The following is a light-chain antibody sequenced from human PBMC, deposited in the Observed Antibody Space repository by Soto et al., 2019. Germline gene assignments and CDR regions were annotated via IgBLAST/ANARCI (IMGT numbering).Light chain of an antibody. J-gene: IGLJ1*01. CDR2: GVS. Sequence: QSALTQPASVSGSPGQSITISCTGTSGDIGSYNRVSWYQQHPGKAPKLIIYGVSNRPSGVSSRFSGSKSGNTASLTISGLQAEDEADYYCISYTGSSTSYVFGSGTKVTVL. CDR1: SGDIGSYNR. CDR3: ISYTGSSTSYV. V-gene: IGLV2-14*03.